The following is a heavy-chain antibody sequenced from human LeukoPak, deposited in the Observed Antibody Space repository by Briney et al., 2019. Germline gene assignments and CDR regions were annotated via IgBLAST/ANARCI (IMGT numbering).Heavy chain of an antibody. CDR1: GFTFSSYA. Sequence: GGSLRLSCAASGFTFSSYAMSWVRQAPGKGLEWVSAISGSGGSTYYADSVKGRFTISRDNSKNTLYLQMNSLRVEDTAVYYCANAGVVMPLRTTFDYWGQGTLVTVSS. CDR3: ANAGVVMPLRTTFDY. J-gene: IGHJ4*02. D-gene: IGHD2-8*01. CDR2: ISGSGGST. V-gene: IGHV3-23*01.